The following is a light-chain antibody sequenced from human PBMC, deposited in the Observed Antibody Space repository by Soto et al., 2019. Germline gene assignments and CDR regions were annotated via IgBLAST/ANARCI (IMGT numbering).Light chain of an antibody. J-gene: IGKJ2*01. V-gene: IGKV3-11*01. CDR2: DAS. CDR1: QSVSRY. CDR3: QQRSNWPPMFT. Sequence: EIVLTQSPATLSLSPGERATLSCTASQSVSRYLAWYQQKPGQAPRLLIYDASNRATGIPARFSGSGSGTEFTLTISGLEPEDFALYYCQQRSNWPPMFTVGQGTKLEIK.